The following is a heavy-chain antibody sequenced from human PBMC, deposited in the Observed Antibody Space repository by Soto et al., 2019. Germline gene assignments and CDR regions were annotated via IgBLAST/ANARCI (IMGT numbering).Heavy chain of an antibody. J-gene: IGHJ4*02. CDR1: GFPFSNSW. V-gene: IGHV3-74*01. Sequence: GSLTLSCEASGFPFSNSWMHWVRQAPGEGPVWVARMNSDGSTTNHADSVKGRFTISRDNAKNTLYLQMNSLRAEDTAVYYCARAGEFRFDYWGQGTLVTVSS. CDR2: MNSDGSTT. D-gene: IGHD3-16*01. CDR3: ARAGEFRFDY.